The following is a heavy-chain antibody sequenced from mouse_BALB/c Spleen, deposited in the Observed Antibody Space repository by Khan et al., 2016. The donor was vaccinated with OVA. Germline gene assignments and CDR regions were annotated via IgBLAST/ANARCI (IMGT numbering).Heavy chain of an antibody. D-gene: IGHD2-4*01. CDR1: GFSLTNYS. V-gene: IGHV2-2*02. J-gene: IGHJ3*01. CDR3: AIRASDYCRVSSFAY. Sequence: QVQLKQSGPGLVQPSQSLYITCTVSGFSLTNYSVHWVRQSPGKGLEWLGVIWSAGSTDYNAAFISRLTIRKDNSRSQVLFKMNSLQPNDTAIYYCAIRASDYCRVSSFAYWCQVTLVSVSA. CDR2: IWSAGST.